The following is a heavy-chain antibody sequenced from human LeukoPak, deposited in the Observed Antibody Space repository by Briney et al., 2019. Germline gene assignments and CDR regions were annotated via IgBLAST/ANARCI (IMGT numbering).Heavy chain of an antibody. J-gene: IGHJ4*02. CDR1: GFTFSSYA. D-gene: IGHD3-10*01. CDR2: ISYDGSNK. CDR3: ARARAYYLYDY. V-gene: IGHV3-30*01. Sequence: GGSLRLSCAASGFTFSSYAMHWARQAPGKGLEWVAVISYDGSNKYYADSVKGRFTISRDNSKNTLYLQMNSLRAEDTAVYYCARARAYYLYDYWGQGTLVTVSS.